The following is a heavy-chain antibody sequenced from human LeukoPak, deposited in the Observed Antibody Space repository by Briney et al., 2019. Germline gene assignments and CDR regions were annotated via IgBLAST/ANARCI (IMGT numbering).Heavy chain of an antibody. CDR1: GFTFSSYW. CDR3: ARGYSGSYRADY. Sequence: GGSLRLSCAASGFTFSSYWMSWVRQAPGKGLEWVANIKQDGSEKYYVDSVKGRFTISRDNAKNTLYVQMNNLRAEDTAVYYCARGYSGSYRADYWGQGTLVTVSS. J-gene: IGHJ4*02. V-gene: IGHV3-7*01. CDR2: IKQDGSEK. D-gene: IGHD1-26*01.